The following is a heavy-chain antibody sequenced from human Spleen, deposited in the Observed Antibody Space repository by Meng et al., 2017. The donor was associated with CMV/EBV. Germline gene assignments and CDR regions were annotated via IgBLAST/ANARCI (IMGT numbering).Heavy chain of an antibody. CDR3: ARHDDSYGLYY. Sequence: SETLSLTCTVSGDSISSGGYYWHWIRQHPGKGLEWIGYIYYSGSTYYNPSLKSRVTISIDMSKNQFSLKLSSVTAADTAVYYCARHDDSYGLYYWGQGTLVTVSS. D-gene: IGHD5-18*01. V-gene: IGHV4-31*03. CDR1: GDSISSGGYY. J-gene: IGHJ4*02. CDR2: IYYSGST.